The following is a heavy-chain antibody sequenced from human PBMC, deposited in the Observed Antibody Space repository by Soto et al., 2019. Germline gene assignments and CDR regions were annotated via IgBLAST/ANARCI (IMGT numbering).Heavy chain of an antibody. V-gene: IGHV4-30-4*01. D-gene: IGHD6-6*01. CDR1: GGSISSGDYY. CDR3: AREHASGGSSSSLGPSTNWFDP. Sequence: QVQLQESGPGLVKPSQTLSLTCTVSGGSISSGDYYWSWIRQPPGKGLEWIGYIYYSGSTYYNPSLKSRVTISVDTSKNQFSLKLSSVTAADTAVYYCAREHASGGSSSSLGPSTNWFDPWGQGTLVTVSS. J-gene: IGHJ5*02. CDR2: IYYSGST.